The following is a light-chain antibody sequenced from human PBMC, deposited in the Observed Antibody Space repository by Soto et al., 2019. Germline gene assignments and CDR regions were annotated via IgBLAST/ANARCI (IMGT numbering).Light chain of an antibody. V-gene: IGKV3-11*01. Sequence: EIVLTQSPATLSLSPGDRATLSCWASQSVSSYLAWYQQKPGQAPRLLIYDASTRATDVPPRFRGSGSGTDFILTISSLEPEDFAVYYCQQRSSWPLTFGGGTKVEI. CDR1: QSVSSY. J-gene: IGKJ4*01. CDR3: QQRSSWPLT. CDR2: DAS.